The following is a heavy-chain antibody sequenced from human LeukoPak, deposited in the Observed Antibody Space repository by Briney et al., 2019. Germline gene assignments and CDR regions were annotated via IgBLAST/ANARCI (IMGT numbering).Heavy chain of an antibody. CDR1: GYTFTSYG. CDR2: ISAYNGNT. J-gene: IGHJ6*02. V-gene: IGHV1-18*01. D-gene: IGHD3-10*01. Sequence: ASVKVSCKASGYTFTSYGITWVRQAPGQGLEWMGWISAYNGNTKYAQKLQGRVTMTTDTSTSTAYMELRSLRSDDTAVYYCARDLGSYYYNAMDVWGQGTTVTVSS. CDR3: ARDLGSYYYNAMDV.